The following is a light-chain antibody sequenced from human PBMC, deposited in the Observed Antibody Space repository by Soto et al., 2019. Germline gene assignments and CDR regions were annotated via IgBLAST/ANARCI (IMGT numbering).Light chain of an antibody. Sequence: EIVLTQSPATLSLSPGERATLSCRASQSVSSYLAWYQQKPGQAPRLLIYDASNRATGIPARFSGSGSGADFSLTISRLEPEDFAVYHCQQYSSSPRTFGQGTRLEIK. CDR3: QQYSSSPRT. V-gene: IGKV3-11*01. CDR1: QSVSSY. CDR2: DAS. J-gene: IGKJ5*01.